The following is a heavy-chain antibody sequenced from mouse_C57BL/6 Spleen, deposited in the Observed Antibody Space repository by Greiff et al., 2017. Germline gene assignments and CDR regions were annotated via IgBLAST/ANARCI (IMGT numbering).Heavy chain of an antibody. Sequence: VKLMESGAELVKPGASVKISCKASGYAFSSYWMNWVKQRPGKGLEWIGQIYPGDGDTNYNGKFKGKATLTADKSSSTAYMQLSSLTSEDSAVYCCAREEEVITTVVDAMDYWGQGTSVTVSS. V-gene: IGHV1-80*01. D-gene: IGHD1-1*01. CDR1: GYAFSSYW. CDR2: IYPGDGDT. J-gene: IGHJ4*01. CDR3: AREEEVITTVVDAMDY.